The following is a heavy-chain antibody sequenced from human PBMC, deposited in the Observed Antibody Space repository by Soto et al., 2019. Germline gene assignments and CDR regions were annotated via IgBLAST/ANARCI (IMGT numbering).Heavy chain of an antibody. V-gene: IGHV2-5*02. CDR2: IYWDDDK. CDR1: GFSLSTSGVG. J-gene: IGHJ3*02. D-gene: IGHD2-2*01. CDR3: AHRSRTYCGSISCFAYLFDI. Sequence: QITLKESGPTLVKPTQTLTLTCTFSGFSLSTSGVGVGWIRQPPGKALEWLALIYWDDDKRYSPSLKSRLTITKDSSKNHVVLTMTNMDPVDTVTYYCAHRSRTYCGSISCFAYLFDIWGQGTMVTVSS.